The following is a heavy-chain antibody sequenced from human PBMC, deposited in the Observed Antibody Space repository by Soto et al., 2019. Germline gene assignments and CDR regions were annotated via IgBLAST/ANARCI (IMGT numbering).Heavy chain of an antibody. J-gene: IGHJ5*02. CDR3: ARHPSDFWFDP. D-gene: IGHD2-21*02. CDR2: IYYSGST. CDR1: GGSISSSSYF. V-gene: IGHV4-39*01. Sequence: QLQLQESGPGLVKPSETLSLTCSVSGGSISSSSYFWGWIRQPPGKGLEWIGSIYYSGSTYYNPSLQRRVTVSVDTSKSQFSLKLSSVTAADTAVYYCARHPSDFWFDPWGQGTLVTVSS.